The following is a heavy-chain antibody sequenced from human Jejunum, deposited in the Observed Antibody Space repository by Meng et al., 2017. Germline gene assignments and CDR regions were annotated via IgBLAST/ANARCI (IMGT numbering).Heavy chain of an antibody. J-gene: IGHJ4*02. CDR3: LRGRDY. CDR2: IWHDGSKV. Sequence: VQLVGSGGGLVQPGGSLGLSCVAFGFTFSPFWMHWVRQAPGKGLVWVAVIWHDGSKVFYADSVRGRFTISRDNSHNTVDLQMNSVRVDDTAVYFCLRGRDYWGQGTLVTVSS. CDR1: GFTFSPFW. D-gene: IGHD3-10*01. V-gene: IGHV3-33*08.